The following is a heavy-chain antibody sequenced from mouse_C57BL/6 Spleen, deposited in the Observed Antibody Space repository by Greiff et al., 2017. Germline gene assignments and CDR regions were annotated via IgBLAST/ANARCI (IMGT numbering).Heavy chain of an antibody. Sequence: QVHVKQSGAELVRPGASVTLSCKASGYTFTDYEMHWVRQTPVHGLEWIGAVDPETGGTASNQKFKGKAILTADKSSSTAYMELRSLTSEDSAVYYCTREGVLYYSNYGTMDYWGQGTSVTVSS. D-gene: IGHD2-5*01. V-gene: IGHV1-15*01. CDR3: TREGVLYYSNYGTMDY. CDR2: VDPETGGT. J-gene: IGHJ4*01. CDR1: GYTFTDYE.